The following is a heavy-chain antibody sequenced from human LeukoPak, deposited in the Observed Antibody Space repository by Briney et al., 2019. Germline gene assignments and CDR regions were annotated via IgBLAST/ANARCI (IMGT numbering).Heavy chain of an antibody. V-gene: IGHV4-39*01. J-gene: IGHJ4*02. CDR2: IYYSGST. CDR3: ARVGSFDY. Sequence: SQTLSLTCAVSGGSISSGGYYWGWIRQPPGKGLEWIGSIYYSGSTYYNPSLKSRVTISVDTSKNQFSLKLSSVTAADTAVYYCARVGSFDYWGQGTLVTVSS. CDR1: GGSISSGGYY. D-gene: IGHD1-26*01.